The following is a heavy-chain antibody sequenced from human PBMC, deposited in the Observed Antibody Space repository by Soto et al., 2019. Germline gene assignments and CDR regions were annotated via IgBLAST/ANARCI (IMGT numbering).Heavy chain of an antibody. Sequence: GGSLTLSCAASGFPFSSYGMHWVRQAPGKGLEWVAVISYDGSNKYYADSVKGRFTISRDNSKNTLYLQMNSLRAEDTAVYYCAKDFCGGDCYWIYYFDYWGQGTLVTVSS. CDR1: GFPFSSYG. CDR2: ISYDGSNK. CDR3: AKDFCGGDCYWIYYFDY. D-gene: IGHD2-21*02. V-gene: IGHV3-30*18. J-gene: IGHJ4*02.